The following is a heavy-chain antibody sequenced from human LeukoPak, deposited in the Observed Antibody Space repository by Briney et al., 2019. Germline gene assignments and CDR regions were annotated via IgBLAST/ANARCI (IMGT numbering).Heavy chain of an antibody. Sequence: GGSLRLSCAASGFTFSSYGMHWVRQAPGKGLEWVAVISYDGSNKYYADSVKGRFTISRDNSKNTLYLQMNSLRAEDTAVYYCAKDYVDNELSQWSSSWSRYLGYFDYWGQGTLVTVSS. D-gene: IGHD6-13*01. CDR2: ISYDGSNK. J-gene: IGHJ4*02. CDR3: AKDYVDNELSQWSSSWSRYLGYFDY. CDR1: GFTFSSYG. V-gene: IGHV3-30*18.